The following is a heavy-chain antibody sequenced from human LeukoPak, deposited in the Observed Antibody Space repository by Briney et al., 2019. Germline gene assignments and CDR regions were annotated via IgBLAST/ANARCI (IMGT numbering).Heavy chain of an antibody. Sequence: ASVKVSCKASGYTFTGYYMHWVRQAPGQGLEWMGRIIPIFGTANYAQKFQGRVTITTDESTSTAYMELSSLRSEDTAVYYCARAASSYYYDSSGSRDAFDIWGQGTMVTVSS. J-gene: IGHJ3*02. CDR1: GYTFTGYY. CDR3: ARAASSYYYDSSGSRDAFDI. CDR2: IIPIFGTA. V-gene: IGHV1-69*05. D-gene: IGHD3-22*01.